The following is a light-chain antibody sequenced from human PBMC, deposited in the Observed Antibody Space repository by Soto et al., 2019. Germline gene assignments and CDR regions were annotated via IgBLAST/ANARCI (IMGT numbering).Light chain of an antibody. CDR2: SNN. CDR3: AAWDDTLTGRYV. CDR1: RSNIGSNS. Sequence: QSVLTQPPSASGTPGQRVTISCSGDRSNIGSNSVNWYQQLPGTAPKLLIYSNNQRPSGVPDRFSGSKSGTSASLAISGLQSEDEADYYCAAWDDTLTGRYVFGTGTKVTVL. V-gene: IGLV1-44*01. J-gene: IGLJ1*01.